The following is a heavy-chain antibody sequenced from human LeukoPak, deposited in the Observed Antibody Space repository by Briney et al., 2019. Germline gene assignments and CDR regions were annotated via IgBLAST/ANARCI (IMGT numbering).Heavy chain of an antibody. V-gene: IGHV3-23*01. CDR2: ISGGGGTT. Sequence: GGSLRLSCAAPGFTFSNYVMTWVRQAPGKGLEWVSSISGGGGTTYYADSVKGRSTISRDNSKNTLYLQMNSLSAEDTAVYYCVRGTSAPDYWGRGTLVTVSS. J-gene: IGHJ4*02. CDR1: GFTFSNYV. CDR3: VRGTSAPDY.